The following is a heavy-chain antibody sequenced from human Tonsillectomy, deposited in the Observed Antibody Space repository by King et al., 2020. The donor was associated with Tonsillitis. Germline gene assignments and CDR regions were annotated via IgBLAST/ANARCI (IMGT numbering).Heavy chain of an antibody. CDR2: IYWNDDK. J-gene: IGHJ5*02. Sequence: TLKESGPTLVKPTQTLTLTCTFSGFSLSTSGVGVGWIRQPPGKALEWLALIYWNDDKRYIPSLKSRLTITKEPSKNQVVLTMTNMDPVDTATYYCAHLYGDYVFNWFDPWGQGTLVTVSS. V-gene: IGHV2-5*01. CDR3: AHLYGDYVFNWFDP. CDR1: GFSLSTSGVG. D-gene: IGHD4-17*01.